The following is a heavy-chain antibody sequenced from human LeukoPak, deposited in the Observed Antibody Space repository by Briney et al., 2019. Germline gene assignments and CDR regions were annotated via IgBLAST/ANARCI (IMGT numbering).Heavy chain of an antibody. CDR1: GFNFSGYA. D-gene: IGHD4-17*01. V-gene: IGHV3-23*01. CDR3: AKGQTTVMAFDV. J-gene: IGHJ3*01. Sequence: SGGSLRLSCTASGFNFSGYAMSWVRQAPGKGLEWVSAISGSGGSTYYADSVKGRFTISRDNSKDTLCMQLNSPRAEDTAVYFCAKGQTTVMAFDVWGQGTMVSVSS. CDR2: ISGSGGST.